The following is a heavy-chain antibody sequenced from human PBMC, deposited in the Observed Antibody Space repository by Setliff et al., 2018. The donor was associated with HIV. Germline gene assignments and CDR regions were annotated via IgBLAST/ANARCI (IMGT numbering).Heavy chain of an antibody. J-gene: IGHJ4*02. CDR2: IYSSGST. D-gene: IGHD3-16*02. Sequence: PSETLSLTCTVSGGSISSGNYYWSWIRQPAGKGLEWIGHIYSSGSTSYNPSLKSRVTMSVDTSKNQFSLKLSSVTAADTAVYYCAREGEIRLGELSVDYWGQGTLVTVSS. CDR3: AREGEIRLGELSVDY. CDR1: GGSISSGNYY. V-gene: IGHV4-61*10.